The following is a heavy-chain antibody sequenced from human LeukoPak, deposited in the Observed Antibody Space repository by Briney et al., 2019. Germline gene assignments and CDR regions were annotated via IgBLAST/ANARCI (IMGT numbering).Heavy chain of an antibody. D-gene: IGHD3-10*01. CDR1: GFTYRRYS. J-gene: IGHJ4*02. CDR3: AKDARGSGSFFDY. Sequence: GGSLRLSCVASGFTYRRYSMNWVRQAPGKGLEGVSTISSGSDYIYHADSVRGRFTISRDNARNSLYLQMNSLRAEDTAVYYCAKDARGSGSFFDYWGQGTLVTVSS. V-gene: IGHV3-21*04. CDR2: ISSGSDYI.